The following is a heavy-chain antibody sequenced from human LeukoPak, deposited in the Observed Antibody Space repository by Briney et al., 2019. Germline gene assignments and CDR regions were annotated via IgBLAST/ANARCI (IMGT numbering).Heavy chain of an antibody. Sequence: QAGGSLRLSCAASGFTFSSYNMNWVRQAPGKGLEFVSAISKNGRNTYYGNSMKGRFTISRDISKNTLYLQMGSLRPEDMAVYYCARVDSGSACASWGQGILVTVSS. CDR2: ISKNGRNT. CDR3: ARVDSGSACAS. J-gene: IGHJ1*01. V-gene: IGHV3-64*01. D-gene: IGHD6-19*01. CDR1: GFTFSSYN.